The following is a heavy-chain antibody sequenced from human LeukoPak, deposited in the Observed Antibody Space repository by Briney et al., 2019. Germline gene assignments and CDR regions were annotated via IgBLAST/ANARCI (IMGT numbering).Heavy chain of an antibody. CDR1: GGSISSYY. CDR3: ATGSSSWNYFDY. CDR2: IYYSGST. D-gene: IGHD6-13*01. V-gene: IGHV4-39*01. Sequence: SETLSLTCTVSGGSISSYYWGWIRQPPGKGLEWIGSIYYSGSTYYNPSLKSRVTISVDTSKNQFSLKLSSVTAADTAVYYCATGSSSWNYFDYWGQGTLVTVSS. J-gene: IGHJ4*02.